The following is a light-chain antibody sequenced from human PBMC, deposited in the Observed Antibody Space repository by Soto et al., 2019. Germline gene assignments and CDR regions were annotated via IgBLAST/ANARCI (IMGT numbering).Light chain of an antibody. CDR2: RNN. Sequence: QSVLTQPPSASGTPGQRVTISCSGSSSNIGSNYVYWYQQLPGTAPKLLIYRNNQRPSGVPDRFSGSKSGTSASLAISGLRSEDEGDYYCAAWDDSLSGWVFGAGTKLTVL. CDR3: AAWDDSLSGWV. CDR1: SSNIGSNY. V-gene: IGLV1-47*01. J-gene: IGLJ3*02.